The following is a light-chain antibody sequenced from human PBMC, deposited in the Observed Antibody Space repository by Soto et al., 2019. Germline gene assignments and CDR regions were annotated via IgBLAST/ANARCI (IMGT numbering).Light chain of an antibody. CDR2: GAF. CDR1: QSVSSTY. Sequence: EIVLTQSPGTLSLSPGERATLSCRASQSVSSTYLAWYQQKPGQAPRLLIYGAFNRATGIPDRFSGSGSGTDFTLTISGLEPEDFAVYYCQQYGISPPWTFGQGTKVEIK. V-gene: IGKV3-20*01. J-gene: IGKJ1*01. CDR3: QQYGISPPWT.